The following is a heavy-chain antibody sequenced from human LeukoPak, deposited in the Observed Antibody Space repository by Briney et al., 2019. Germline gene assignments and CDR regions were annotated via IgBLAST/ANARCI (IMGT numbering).Heavy chain of an antibody. D-gene: IGHD2-8*01. CDR3: ARVGTSCTNGVCFFDY. J-gene: IGHJ4*02. Sequence: GASVKVSCKASGYTFTRFYMHWVRLAPGQGLEWMGIINPNGGSTSYAQKFQGRVTMTRDTSTSTVYMELSSLRSEDTAVYYCARVGTSCTNGVCFFDYRGQGTLVTVSS. CDR1: GYTFTRFY. CDR2: INPNGGST. V-gene: IGHV1-46*01.